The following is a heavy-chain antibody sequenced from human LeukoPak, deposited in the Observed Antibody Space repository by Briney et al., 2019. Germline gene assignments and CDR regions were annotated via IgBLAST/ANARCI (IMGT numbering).Heavy chain of an antibody. V-gene: IGHV3-23*01. CDR3: AKKRPKGGIAVAGSLHFDY. CDR1: GFTFSSYA. CDR2: ISGSGGST. Sequence: GGSLRLSCAASGFTFSSYAMSWVRQAPGKGLEWVSAISGSGGSTYYADSVKGRFTISRDNSKNTLYLQMNSLRAEDTAVYYCAKKRPKGGIAVAGSLHFDYWGQGTLVTVSS. J-gene: IGHJ4*02. D-gene: IGHD6-19*01.